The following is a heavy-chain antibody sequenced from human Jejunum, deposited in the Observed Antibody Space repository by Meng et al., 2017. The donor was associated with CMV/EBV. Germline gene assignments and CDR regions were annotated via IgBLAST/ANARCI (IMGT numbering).Heavy chain of an antibody. CDR2: IKQNGNEK. J-gene: IGHJ2*01. CDR1: RFAFTTYW. Sequence: SCAASRFAFTTYWMCWLRQAPGKGLEWVANIKQNGNEKNYVDSVKGRFTISRDNAKSLLYLQMNSLRGDDTAVYYCARGGRYSGLWGRGTLVTVSS. D-gene: IGHD2-15*01. V-gene: IGHV3-7*01. CDR3: ARGGRYSGL.